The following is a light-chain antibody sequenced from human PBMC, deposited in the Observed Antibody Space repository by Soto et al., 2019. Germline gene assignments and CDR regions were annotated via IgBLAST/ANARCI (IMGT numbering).Light chain of an antibody. J-gene: IGKJ1*01. CDR1: ESIRTW. V-gene: IGKV1-5*01. CDR3: QQYDSYSTT. CDR2: DAS. Sequence: DIQMTQSPSTLSASIGDRVTITCRASESIRTWLAWYQHKPGKAPKFLIYDASSLESGVPSRFSGSGSGTEFTLTISNLQPDDFATYFCQQYDSYSTTFGQGTKVDTK.